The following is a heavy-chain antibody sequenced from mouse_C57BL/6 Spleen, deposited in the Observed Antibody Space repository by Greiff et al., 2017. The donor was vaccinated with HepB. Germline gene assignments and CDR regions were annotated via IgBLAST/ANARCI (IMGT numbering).Heavy chain of an antibody. CDR1: GYTFTSYW. J-gene: IGHJ3*01. CDR3: TSDYGNNGFAY. CDR2: IYPGNSDT. Sequence: EVQLQQSGTVLARPGASVKMSCKTSGYTFTSYWMHWVKQRPGQGLEWIGAIYPGNSDTSYNQKFKGKAKMTAVTSASTAYMELSSLTNEDSAVYYCTSDYGNNGFAYWGQGTLVTVSA. D-gene: IGHD2-1*01. V-gene: IGHV1-5*01.